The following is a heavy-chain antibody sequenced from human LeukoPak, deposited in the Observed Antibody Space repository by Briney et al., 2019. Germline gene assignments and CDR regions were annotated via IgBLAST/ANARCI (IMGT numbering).Heavy chain of an antibody. CDR3: ARETAWFDS. V-gene: IGHV6-1*01. Sequence: SQTLSLTCAISGDSVSSSSAAWTWIRQSPSRGLEWQGRTYYRSKWYNDYAVSVRSRITINPDTSENQFSLQLNSVTPEDTAVYYCARETAWFDSWVQGALVTVSS. J-gene: IGHJ5*01. CDR2: TYYRSKWYN. D-gene: IGHD2-21*02. CDR1: GDSVSSSSAA.